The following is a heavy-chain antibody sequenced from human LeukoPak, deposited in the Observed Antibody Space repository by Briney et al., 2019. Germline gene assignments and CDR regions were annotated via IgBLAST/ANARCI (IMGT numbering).Heavy chain of an antibody. Sequence: PGGSLRLSCAASGSTVSSNYMSWVRQAPGKGLEWVSVIYSGGSTYYADSVKGRFTISRDNSKNTLYLQMNSLRAEDTAVYYCARRLDGLFGYYFDYWGQGTLVTVSS. J-gene: IGHJ4*02. CDR3: ARRLDGLFGYYFDY. V-gene: IGHV3-53*01. CDR2: IYSGGST. D-gene: IGHD3-22*01. CDR1: GSTVSSNY.